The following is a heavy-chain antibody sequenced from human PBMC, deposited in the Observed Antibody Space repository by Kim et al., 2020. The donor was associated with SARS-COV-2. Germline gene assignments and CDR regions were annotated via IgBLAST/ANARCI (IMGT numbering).Heavy chain of an antibody. J-gene: IGHJ4*02. CDR1: GFTFSSYG. D-gene: IGHD3-16*01. CDR3: ARGEGGTYFDD. V-gene: IGHV3-33*08. CDR2: ISYDGSNK. Sequence: GGSLRLSCVASGFTFSSYGMHWVRQAPGKGLEWVAVISYDGSNKYYADSVKGRFTISRDNSKNTLYLQMNSLRAEDTAVYYCARGEGGTYFDDWGQGTLVTVSS.